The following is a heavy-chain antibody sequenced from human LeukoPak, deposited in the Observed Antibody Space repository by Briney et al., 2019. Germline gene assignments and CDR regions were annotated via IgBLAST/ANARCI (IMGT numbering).Heavy chain of an antibody. D-gene: IGHD3-3*01. CDR2: IYTSWST. J-gene: IGHJ5*02. CDR3: ARGLSNYDFWSGCLFGVFDP. CDR1: GGSISSGSYY. V-gene: IGHV4-61*02. Sequence: SETLSLTCTVSGGSISSGSYYWSGIQPPAGRGLEWVGRIYTSWSTNYHPSLHSRVTLYVDTSINQSSLHLSSVSAADTAVYYCARGLSNYDFWSGCLFGVFDPWGQGAMVTVSS.